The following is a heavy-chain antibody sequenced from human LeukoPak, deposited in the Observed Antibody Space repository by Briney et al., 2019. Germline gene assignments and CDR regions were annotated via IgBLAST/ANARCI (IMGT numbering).Heavy chain of an antibody. V-gene: IGHV3-21*01. CDR3: AREYRSTSLDY. D-gene: IGHD2-2*01. Sequence: GGSLRLSCAASGFTFNTYTMNWVRQAPGKGLEWVSSITASSTAIYSADSVKGRFTISRDNAKNSLYLQMNSLRAEDTAVYYCAREYRSTSLDYWGQGTLVTVSS. CDR1: GFTFNTYT. CDR2: ITASSTAI. J-gene: IGHJ4*02.